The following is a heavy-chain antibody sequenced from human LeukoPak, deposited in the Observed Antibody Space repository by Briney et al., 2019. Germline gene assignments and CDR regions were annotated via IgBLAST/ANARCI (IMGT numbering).Heavy chain of an antibody. CDR1: GGSISSGSYY. CDR2: IYTSGST. D-gene: IGHD2-2*01. CDR3: ARIYCSSTSCYYFDY. V-gene: IGHV4-61*02. Sequence: SQTLSLNCTVSGGSISSGSYYWSWIRQPAGKGLEWIGRIYTSGSTNYNPSLKSRVTISVDTSKNQFSLKLSSVTAADTAVYYCARIYCSSTSCYYFDYWGQGTLVTVSS. J-gene: IGHJ4*02.